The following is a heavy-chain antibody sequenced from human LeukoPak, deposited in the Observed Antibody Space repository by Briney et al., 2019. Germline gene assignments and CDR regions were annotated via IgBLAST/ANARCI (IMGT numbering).Heavy chain of an antibody. CDR2: IDWDGDK. CDR1: GFSLTTSQMC. V-gene: IGHV2-70*17. J-gene: IGHJ4*02. CDR3: ARGRRGADY. D-gene: IGHD6-25*01. Sequence: SGPALVKPTQTLTLTCTFSGFSLTTSQMCVSWIRQPPGKALEWLARIDWDGDKFYSTSLKPRLNISKDTSKNQVVLTMTNMDPMDTAPYYCARGRRGADYWGQGILVTVSS.